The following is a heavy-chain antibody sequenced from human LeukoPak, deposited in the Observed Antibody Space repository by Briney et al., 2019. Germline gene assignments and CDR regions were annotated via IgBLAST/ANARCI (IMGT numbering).Heavy chain of an antibody. CDR1: GFTVTNNY. V-gene: IGHV3-53*01. D-gene: IGHD4-17*01. Sequence: GGSLRLSCAASGFTVTNNYMRWVRQAPGKGLEWVSVIFSNDNTYHADSVKGRFAISRDTSKNTLYLQMNSLRAEDTAVYYCAAVSTKTYYYGLDVWGQGTTVTVSS. CDR2: IFSNDNT. J-gene: IGHJ6*02. CDR3: AAVSTKTYYYGLDV.